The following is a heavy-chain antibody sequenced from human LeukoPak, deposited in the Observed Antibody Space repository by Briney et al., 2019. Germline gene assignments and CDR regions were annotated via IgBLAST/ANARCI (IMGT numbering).Heavy chain of an antibody. Sequence: ASVKVSCKASGYTFTGYYMHWVRQAPGQGLEWMGWINPNSGGTNYAQKFQGRVTMTRDTSISTAYMELSRLRSDDTAVYYCAKHKGNGSGFDIWGQGTMLTVSS. V-gene: IGHV1-2*02. D-gene: IGHD2-15*01. CDR2: INPNSGGT. CDR1: GYTFTGYY. CDR3: AKHKGNGSGFDI. J-gene: IGHJ3*02.